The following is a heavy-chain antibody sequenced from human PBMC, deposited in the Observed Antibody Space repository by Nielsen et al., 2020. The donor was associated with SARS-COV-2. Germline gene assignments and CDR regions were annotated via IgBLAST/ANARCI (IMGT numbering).Heavy chain of an antibody. CDR3: ARGDLVVVPSPLLGLGPIFYYFCLDV. Sequence: PETLSLTCAVSGGSVSSNVWWTCVRPSPGKGREWIGEVSHSGSTTYNPSLKSRVTLSMDKSKNQFSLRLTSVSAADTAVYFCARGDLVVVPSPLLGLGPIFYYFCLDVWGKGTTVIVSS. CDR1: GGSVSSNVW. CDR2: VSHSGST. V-gene: IGHV4-4*01. D-gene: IGHD2-2*02. J-gene: IGHJ6*03.